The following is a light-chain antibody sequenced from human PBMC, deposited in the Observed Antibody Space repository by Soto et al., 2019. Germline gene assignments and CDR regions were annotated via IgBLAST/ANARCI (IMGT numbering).Light chain of an antibody. CDR2: EVS. Sequence: QSALTQPPSASGSPGQSVTISCTGTSSDVGGYNYVSWYQQHPGKAPKLMIYEVSNRPSGVSNRFSGSKSGNTASLTISGLQAEVEADYYCSSYTSSSTRVVFGGGTQLTVL. V-gene: IGLV2-14*01. J-gene: IGLJ2*01. CDR1: SSDVGGYNY. CDR3: SSYTSSSTRVV.